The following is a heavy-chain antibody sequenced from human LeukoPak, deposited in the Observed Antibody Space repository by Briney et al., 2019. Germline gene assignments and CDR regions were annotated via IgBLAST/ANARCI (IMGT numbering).Heavy chain of an antibody. D-gene: IGHD1-20*01. CDR3: ARDLTLFDY. J-gene: IGHJ4*02. V-gene: IGHV1-2*02. CDR2: INPNSGGT. Sequence: ASVKVSCKASGYTFTGYYMHWVRQAPGQGLEWMGWINPNSGGTNYAQKFQGRATMTRDTSISTAYMELSRLRSDDTTVYYCARDLTLFDYWGQGTLVTVSS. CDR1: GYTFTGYY.